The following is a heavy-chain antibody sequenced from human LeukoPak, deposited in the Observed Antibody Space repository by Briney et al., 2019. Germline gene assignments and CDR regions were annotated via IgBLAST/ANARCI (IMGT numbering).Heavy chain of an antibody. Sequence: GRSLRLSCEASGFTFDDYAMYWVRQAPGKGLEWVSGISWNSGNIGYADSVKGRFTISRDNAKNSLYLQMDSLRAEDTALYFCAKVAWRRVFYYGMDVWGQGTTVAVSS. CDR1: GFTFDDYA. D-gene: IGHD5-12*01. V-gene: IGHV3-9*01. CDR3: AKVAWRRVFYYGMDV. CDR2: ISWNSGNI. J-gene: IGHJ6*02.